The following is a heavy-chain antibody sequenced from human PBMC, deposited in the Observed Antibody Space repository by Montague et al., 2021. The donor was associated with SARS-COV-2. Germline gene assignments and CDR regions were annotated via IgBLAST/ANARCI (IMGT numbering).Heavy chain of an antibody. CDR2: TYLSGFT. V-gene: IGHV4-4*02. CDR3: SRGGLANRGFDY. J-gene: IGHJ4*02. Sequence: SETLSLTCVVSDVSLSSSTWCCWVSQSPGESLEWVGETYLSGFTQYNPSVKSRVTISLDDSRSQCSLRLPSVTAADTAVYFCSRGGLANRGFDYWGQGALVTVSS. D-gene: IGHD3/OR15-3a*01. CDR1: DVSLSSSTW.